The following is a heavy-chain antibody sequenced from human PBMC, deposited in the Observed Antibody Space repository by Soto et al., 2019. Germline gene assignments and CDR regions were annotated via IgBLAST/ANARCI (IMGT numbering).Heavy chain of an antibody. D-gene: IGHD6-19*01. V-gene: IGHV4-39*01. CDR3: ARYSSGWYYLDY. CDR1: GGSISSSNYY. CDR2: VYYSGFT. J-gene: IGHJ4*02. Sequence: SETLSLTCTVSGGSISSSNYYWAWIRQTPGKGLEWIGNVYYSGFTYYNPSLKSRVTISVDTSKNQFSLKLSSVTAADTAVYYCARYSSGWYYLDYWGQGTLVTVSS.